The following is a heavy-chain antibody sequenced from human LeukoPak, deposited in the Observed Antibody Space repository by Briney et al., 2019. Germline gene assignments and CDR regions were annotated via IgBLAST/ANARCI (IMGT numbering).Heavy chain of an antibody. Sequence: SETLSLTCTVSGASISTRTYYWGWVRQPPGKGLEWIGNIYYSGTTYYNPSLKSRVTISEDTSRSRFSLMLSSVTAADTAIYFCARQVSDYYYHYMDVWGEGTTVIVSS. CDR3: ARQVSDYYYHYMDV. J-gene: IGHJ6*03. V-gene: IGHV4-39*01. CDR1: GASISTRTYY. CDR2: IYYSGTT.